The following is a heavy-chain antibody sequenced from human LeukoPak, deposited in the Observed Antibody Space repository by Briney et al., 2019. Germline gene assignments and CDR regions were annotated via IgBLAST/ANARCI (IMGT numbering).Heavy chain of an antibody. CDR3: AAGGGWDPSFGVVTHIDA. V-gene: IGHV3-74*01. CDR1: GFTFSGYW. CDR2: IDNDGHGI. J-gene: IGHJ6*03. D-gene: IGHD3-3*01. Sequence: GASLRLSCVTSGFTFSGYWMHWVRQGPEKGLELVSRIDNDGHGIIYADSVKGRFTTSRDNVKNTLYLQMNSLRVEDTAVYYCAAGGGWDPSFGVVTHIDAWGKGTTVVVS.